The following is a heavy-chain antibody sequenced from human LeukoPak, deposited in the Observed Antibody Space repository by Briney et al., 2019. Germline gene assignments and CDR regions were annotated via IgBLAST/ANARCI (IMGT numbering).Heavy chain of an antibody. V-gene: IGHV3-74*01. CDR1: RFTFSNYE. D-gene: IGHD2-2*01. J-gene: IGHJ4*02. CDR2: INSDGSST. Sequence: GGSLRLSCAASRFTFSNYEMHWVRQAPGKGLVWVSRINSDGSSTSYADSVKGRFTISRDNAKNTLYLQMNSLRAEDTAVYYCARDYCSSTSCFPDYWGQGTLVTVSS. CDR3: ARDYCSSTSCFPDY.